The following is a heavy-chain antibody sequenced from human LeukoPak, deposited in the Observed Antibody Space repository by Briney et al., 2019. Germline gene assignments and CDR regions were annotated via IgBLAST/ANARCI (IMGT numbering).Heavy chain of an antibody. CDR3: ARVGDGNFDY. Sequence: PSETLSLTCTVSGGSISSYYWSWIRQPPGKRLEWIGYIYYSGNTNYNPSLKSRVAISIDTSKNQFSLRLSSVTAADTAVYYCARVGDGNFDYWGQGTLVTVSS. CDR2: IYYSGNT. CDR1: GGSISSYY. J-gene: IGHJ4*02. V-gene: IGHV4-59*01. D-gene: IGHD3-10*01.